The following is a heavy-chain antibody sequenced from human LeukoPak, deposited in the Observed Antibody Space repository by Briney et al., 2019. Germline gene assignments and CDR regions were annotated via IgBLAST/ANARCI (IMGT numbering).Heavy chain of an antibody. J-gene: IGHJ4*02. Sequence: ASVKVSCKASGYTFTGYYMHWVRQAPGQGLEWMGRINPNSGGTNYAQKLQGRVTMTRDTSISTAYMELSRLRSDDTAVYYCARERHDYVWGSYRYSIDYWGQGTLVTVSS. CDR1: GYTFTGYY. V-gene: IGHV1-2*06. D-gene: IGHD3-16*02. CDR2: INPNSGGT. CDR3: ARERHDYVWGSYRYSIDY.